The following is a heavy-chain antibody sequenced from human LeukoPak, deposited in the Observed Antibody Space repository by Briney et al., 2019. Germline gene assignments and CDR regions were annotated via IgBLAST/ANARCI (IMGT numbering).Heavy chain of an antibody. CDR3: AKGDYGDYEGSYFDY. V-gene: IGHV3-30*18. Sequence: GGSLRLSCAASGFTFSSYGMHWVRQAPGKGLEWVAVISYDGSNKYYADSVKGRFTISRDNSKNTLYLQMNSLRAEDTAVYYCAKGDYGDYEGSYFDYWGQGTLVTVSS. CDR1: GFTFSSYG. CDR2: ISYDGSNK. J-gene: IGHJ4*02. D-gene: IGHD4-17*01.